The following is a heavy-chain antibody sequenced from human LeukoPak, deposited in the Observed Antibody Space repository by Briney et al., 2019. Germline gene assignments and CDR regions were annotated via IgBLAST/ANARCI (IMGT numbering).Heavy chain of an antibody. D-gene: IGHD3-16*01. CDR2: INPNSGGT. V-gene: IGHV1-2*02. Sequence: ASLKVSCKASGYTFTGYYMHWVRQAPGQGLEWMGWINPNSGGTHYAQKFQDRVTMTRDTTISTAYRELSRLRSDVTAVYYCVVYVWGAHFDYWGQGTLVTVSS. J-gene: IGHJ4*02. CDR1: GYTFTGYY. CDR3: VVYVWGAHFDY.